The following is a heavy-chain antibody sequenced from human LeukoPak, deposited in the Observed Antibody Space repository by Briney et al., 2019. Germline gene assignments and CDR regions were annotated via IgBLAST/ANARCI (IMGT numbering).Heavy chain of an antibody. CDR2: ISGSGGST. J-gene: IGHJ4*02. D-gene: IGHD3-10*01. CDR3: AKDFVKRYGSVY. V-gene: IGHV3-23*01. CDR1: GFTLSSYA. Sequence: GGSLRLSCAASGFTLSSYAMSWVRQPPGKGLEWVSSISGSGGSTYYADSVKGRYTISRDNPKNTLYLQMNSLRAEDTAVYYCAKDFVKRYGSVYWGQGTLVTVSS.